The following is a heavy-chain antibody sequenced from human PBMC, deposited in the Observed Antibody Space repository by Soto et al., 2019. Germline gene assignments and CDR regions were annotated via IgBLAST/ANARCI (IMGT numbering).Heavy chain of an antibody. Sequence: SETLSLTCTVSGGSISSSIYYWVWIRQPPGKGLEWIGSIYYSGSTYYNPSLKSRVTISVDTSKNQFSLKLSSVTAADTAVYYCARHSALRVFDYWGQGTLVTVSS. CDR2: IYYSGST. V-gene: IGHV4-39*01. CDR3: ARHSALRVFDY. J-gene: IGHJ4*02. CDR1: GGSISSSIYY. D-gene: IGHD1-26*01.